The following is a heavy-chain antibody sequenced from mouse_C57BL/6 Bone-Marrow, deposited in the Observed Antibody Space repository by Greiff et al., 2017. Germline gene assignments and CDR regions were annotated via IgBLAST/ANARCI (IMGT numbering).Heavy chain of an antibody. CDR3: TTSQDWDVDY. CDR2: IDPENGDT. V-gene: IGHV14-4*01. J-gene: IGHJ2*01. CDR1: GFNIKDDY. D-gene: IGHD4-1*01. Sequence: VQLQQSGAELVRPGASVKLSCTASGFNIKDDYMHWVKQRPEQGLEWIGWIDPENGDTEYASKFQGKATITADPSSNTAYLQLSSLTSEDTAVYYSTTSQDWDVDYWGQGTTLTVSS.